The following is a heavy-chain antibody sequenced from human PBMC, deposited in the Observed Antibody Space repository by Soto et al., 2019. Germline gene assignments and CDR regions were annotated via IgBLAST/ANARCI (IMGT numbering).Heavy chain of an antibody. CDR3: ARDRRGDIVVVPAAMVHYYYGMDV. CDR2: INPSGGST. D-gene: IGHD2-2*01. V-gene: IGHV1-46*01. CDR1: GYTFTSYY. J-gene: IGHJ6*02. Sequence: ASVNVSCKASGYTFTSYYMHWVRQAPGQGLELMGIINPSGGSTSYAQKFQGRVTMTRDTSTSTVYMELSSLRSEDTAVYYCARDRRGDIVVVPAAMVHYYYGMDVWGQGTTVTVSS.